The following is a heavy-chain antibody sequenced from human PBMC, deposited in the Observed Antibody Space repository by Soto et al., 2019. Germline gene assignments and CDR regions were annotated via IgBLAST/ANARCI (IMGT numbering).Heavy chain of an antibody. CDR3: ARRLSGSSAFDY. Sequence: QVHLQESGPGLLKPSQTLSLTCSVSGGSISSGTYYWSWIRHRPGQGLEWIGYMYNSGTSSYSPSLKSRSVLSVDTSKNQFSLKLTSVTAADTATYFCARRLSGSSAFDYWGLGILVTVSS. J-gene: IGHJ4*01. CDR2: MYNSGTS. CDR1: GGSISSGTYY. D-gene: IGHD2-15*01. V-gene: IGHV4-31*03.